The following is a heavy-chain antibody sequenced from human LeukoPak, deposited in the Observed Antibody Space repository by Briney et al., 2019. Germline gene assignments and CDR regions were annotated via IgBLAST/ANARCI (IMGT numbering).Heavy chain of an antibody. V-gene: IGHV4-30-2*01. CDR3: ARVEGYCSGGSCYSPHFDY. Sequence: TLSLTCAVSGGSISSGGYSWSWIRQPPGKGLEWIGYIYHSGSTYYNPSLKSRVTISVDRSKNQFSLKLSSVTAADTAVYYCARVEGYCSGGSCYSPHFDYWGQGTLVTVSS. CDR2: IYHSGST. D-gene: IGHD2-15*01. CDR1: GGSISSGGYS. J-gene: IGHJ4*02.